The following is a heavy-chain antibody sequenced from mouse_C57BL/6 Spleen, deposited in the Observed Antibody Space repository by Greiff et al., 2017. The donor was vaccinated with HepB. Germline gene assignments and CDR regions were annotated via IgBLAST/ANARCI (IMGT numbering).Heavy chain of an antibody. CDR2: IYPGDGDT. CDR3: AREGLMTAVVASVSSYWYFDV. Sequence: VKLQESGPELVKPGASVKISCKASGYAFSSSWMNWVKQRPGKGLEWIGRIYPGDGDTNYNGKFKGKATLTADKSSSTAYMQLRSLTSEDSAVYCCAREGLMTAVVASVSSYWYFDVWGTGTTVTVSS. D-gene: IGHD1-1*01. J-gene: IGHJ1*03. V-gene: IGHV1-82*01. CDR1: GYAFSSSW.